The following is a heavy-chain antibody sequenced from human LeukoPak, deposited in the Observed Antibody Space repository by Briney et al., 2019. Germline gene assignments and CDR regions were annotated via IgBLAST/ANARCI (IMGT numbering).Heavy chain of an antibody. D-gene: IGHD3-10*02. J-gene: IGHJ6*04. CDR3: AELGITMIGGV. CDR2: ISSSGSTI. CDR1: GFTFSNAW. V-gene: IGHV3-48*03. Sequence: PGGSLRLSCAASGFTFSNAWMTWVRQAPGKGLEWVSYISSSGSTIYYADSVKGRFTISRDNAKNSLYLQMNSLRAEDTAVYYCAELGITMIGGVWGKGTTVTISS.